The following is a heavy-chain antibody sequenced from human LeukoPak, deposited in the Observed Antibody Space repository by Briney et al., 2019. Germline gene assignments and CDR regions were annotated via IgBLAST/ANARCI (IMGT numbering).Heavy chain of an antibody. CDR2: INPNSGGT. D-gene: IGHD3-10*01. V-gene: IGHV1-2*02. CDR1: GYTFTGYY. J-gene: IGHJ4*02. CDR3: ARDGGSGSHFDY. Sequence: ASVKVSCKASGYTFTGYYMHWVRQAPGQGLEWMGWINPNSGGTNYAQKFQGRVTMTRDTSISTAYMALSRLRSDDTAVYYCARDGGSGSHFDYWGQGTLVTVSS.